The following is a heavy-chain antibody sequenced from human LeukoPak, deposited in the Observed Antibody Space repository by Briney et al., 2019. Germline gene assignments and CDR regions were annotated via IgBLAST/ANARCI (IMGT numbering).Heavy chain of an antibody. CDR1: GFTFSSYA. CDR2: ISGSGGST. J-gene: IGHJ4*02. CDR3: ARAGVYGSGSYYTFDY. D-gene: IGHD3-10*01. Sequence: GGSLRLSCAASGFTFSSYAMSWVRQAPGKGLEWVSAISGSGGSTYYADSVKGRFTISRDNSKNTLYLQMNSLRAEDTAVYYCARAGVYGSGSYYTFDYWGQGTLVTVSS. V-gene: IGHV3-23*01.